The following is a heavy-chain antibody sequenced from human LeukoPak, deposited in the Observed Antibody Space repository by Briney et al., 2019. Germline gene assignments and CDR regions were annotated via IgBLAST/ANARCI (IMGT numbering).Heavy chain of an antibody. V-gene: IGHV3-48*03. D-gene: IGHD2-15*01. CDR2: SSSSGDTI. CDR3: ARDRYCSGGSCSRPPIRAFDY. Sequence: GGSLRLSCAASGFTFSSYEMNWVRQAPGKGLEWVSYSSSSGDTIYYADSVKGRFTISRDNAKNLLYLQMNSLRAEDTAVYYCARDRYCSGGSCSRPPIRAFDYWGQGTLVTVSS. J-gene: IGHJ4*02. CDR1: GFTFSSYE.